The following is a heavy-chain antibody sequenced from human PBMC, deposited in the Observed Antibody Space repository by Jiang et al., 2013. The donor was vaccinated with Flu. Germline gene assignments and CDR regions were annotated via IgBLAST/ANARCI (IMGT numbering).Heavy chain of an antibody. V-gene: IGHV4-59*12. CDR2: IYYSGST. CDR3: ARSKYYDFWSGYYWFDP. D-gene: IGHD3-3*01. CDR1: GDSISPYY. Sequence: LLKPSETLSLTCTVSGDSISPYYWTWIRQPPGKGLEWIGYIYYSGSTNYNPSLKSRVTISVDTSKNQFSLKLSSVTAADTAVYYCARSKYYDFWSGYYWFDPWGQGTLVTVSS. J-gene: IGHJ5*02.